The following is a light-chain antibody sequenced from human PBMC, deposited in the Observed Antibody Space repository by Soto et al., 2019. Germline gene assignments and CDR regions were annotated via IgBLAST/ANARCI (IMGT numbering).Light chain of an antibody. CDR1: QDISSW. J-gene: IGKJ5*01. V-gene: IGKV1-12*01. CDR3: QQANSFPIT. Sequence: DIQMPQSPSSVSASVGDRVTITCRASQDISSWLGWYQQKPGKAPKLLIYGASSLESGVPSRFSGGGSGTDFTLTISSLQPEDFAAYYCQQANSFPITFGQGTRLEIK. CDR2: GAS.